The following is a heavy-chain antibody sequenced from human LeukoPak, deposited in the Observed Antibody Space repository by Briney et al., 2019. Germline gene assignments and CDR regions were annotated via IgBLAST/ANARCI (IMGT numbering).Heavy chain of an antibody. Sequence: GASVKVSCKASGCTFTGYYMHWVRQAPGQGLEWMGWINPNSGGTNYAQKFQGRVTMTRDTSISTAYMELSRLRSDDTAVYYCATYYYGSGSYYTNFDYWGQGTLVTVSS. CDR2: INPNSGGT. J-gene: IGHJ4*02. CDR1: GCTFTGYY. CDR3: ATYYYGSGSYYTNFDY. D-gene: IGHD3-10*01. V-gene: IGHV1-2*02.